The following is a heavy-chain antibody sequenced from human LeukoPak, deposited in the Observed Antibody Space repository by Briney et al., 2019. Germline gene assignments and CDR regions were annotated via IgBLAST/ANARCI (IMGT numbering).Heavy chain of an antibody. D-gene: IGHD1-14*01. CDR2: IIPIFGTA. V-gene: IGHV1-69*05. CDR1: GGTFSSYA. J-gene: IGHJ4*02. Sequence: SVKVSCKASGGTFSSYAISWVRQAPGQGLEWMGGIIPIFGTANYAQKFQGRVTITTDESTSTAYMELSSLRSEDTAVYYCARTRHVNWNHGRYYFDYWGQGTLVTVSS. CDR3: ARTRHVNWNHGRYYFDY.